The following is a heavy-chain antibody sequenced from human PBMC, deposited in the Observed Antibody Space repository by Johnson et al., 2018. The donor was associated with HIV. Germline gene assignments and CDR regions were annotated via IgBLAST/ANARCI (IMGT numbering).Heavy chain of an antibody. D-gene: IGHD6-19*01. CDR1: GFTFSSYT. Sequence: QVLLLESGGGVVQPGRSLRLSCAASGFTFSSYTMHWVRQAPGKGLEWVAVISYDGSNKYYADSVKGRFTISRDNSKNTLYLQMNSLRAEDTAVYYCARDRKQWLVVGGGINDIWGQGTMVTVSS. CDR2: ISYDGSNK. CDR3: ARDRKQWLVVGGGINDI. V-gene: IGHV3-30*04. J-gene: IGHJ3*02.